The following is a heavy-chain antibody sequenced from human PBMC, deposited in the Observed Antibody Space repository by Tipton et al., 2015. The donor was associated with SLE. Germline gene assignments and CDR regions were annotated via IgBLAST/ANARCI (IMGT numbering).Heavy chain of an antibody. D-gene: IGHD3-22*01. CDR2: IYTSGST. CDR1: GGSISSGSYF. Sequence: TLSLTCTVSGGSISSGSYFWSWFRQPAGKGLEWIGHIYTSGSTNYNPSPKSRVTISVDTSKNQSSLRLTSVTAADTAVYYCARQLTSGYYYEFGYWGQGMLVTVSS. J-gene: IGHJ4*02. V-gene: IGHV4-61*09. CDR3: ARQLTSGYYYEFGY.